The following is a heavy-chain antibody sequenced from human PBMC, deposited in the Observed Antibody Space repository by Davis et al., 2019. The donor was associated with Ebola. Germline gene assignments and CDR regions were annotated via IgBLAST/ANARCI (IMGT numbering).Heavy chain of an antibody. CDR2: TYYSGST. J-gene: IGHJ4*02. CDR3: ARVPAAKGLSFDS. V-gene: IGHV4-59*01. D-gene: IGHD2-2*01. Sequence: MPSETLSLTCTVSGGSISTYYWNWIRQPPGKGLEWIGYTYYSGSTKYNPSLKSRVSISLDTSKNQFSLRLGSVTAADTAVYYCARVPAAKGLSFDSWGQGTLVTVSS. CDR1: GGSISTYY.